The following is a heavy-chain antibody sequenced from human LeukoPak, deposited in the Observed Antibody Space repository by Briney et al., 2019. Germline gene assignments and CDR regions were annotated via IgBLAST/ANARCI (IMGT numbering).Heavy chain of an antibody. D-gene: IGHD2-21*01. CDR3: ARALAYCAGNCVTDYFDY. CDR1: GGSINSATYY. V-gene: IGHV4-39*01. Sequence: SETLSLTCTVSGGSINSATYYWGWIRQPPGKGLEWIGAIYSSGSTSYTPSLESRVTMSVDTSKNQFFLKLTSVTAADTAVYYCARALAYCAGNCVTDYFDYWGQGALVTVSS. CDR2: IYSSGST. J-gene: IGHJ4*02.